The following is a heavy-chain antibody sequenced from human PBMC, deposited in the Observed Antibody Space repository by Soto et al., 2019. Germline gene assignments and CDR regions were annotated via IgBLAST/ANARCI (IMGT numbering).Heavy chain of an antibody. Sequence: QVQLVQSGAEVKKPGSSVKVSCKASGGTFSSYAISWVRQDPGQGLEWMGWIIPIFGTANYAQKFQGRVTIDADESTSTADMELSSLRSEDTAVYYCARDNSNTYYDFWSGSPDAFDILGQGTMVTVSS. CDR3: ARDNSNTYYDFWSGSPDAFDI. CDR2: IIPIFGTA. J-gene: IGHJ3*02. D-gene: IGHD3-3*01. CDR1: GGTFSSYA. V-gene: IGHV1-69*01.